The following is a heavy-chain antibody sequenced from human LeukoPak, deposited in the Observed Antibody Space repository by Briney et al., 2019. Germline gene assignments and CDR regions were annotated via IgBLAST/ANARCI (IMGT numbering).Heavy chain of an antibody. J-gene: IGHJ4*02. V-gene: IGHV4-59*08. D-gene: IGHD1-14*01. Sequence: SETLSLTCSVSGGSVSSYCWSWVRQSPGKGLEWIGYIHNSGRTNYNPSLKSRVTGFVDTSKNQVSLRLSSVTAADTAVYYCARHGTISSESYFDYWGQGALVTVSS. CDR2: IHNSGRT. CDR3: ARHGTISSESYFDY. CDR1: GGSVSSYC.